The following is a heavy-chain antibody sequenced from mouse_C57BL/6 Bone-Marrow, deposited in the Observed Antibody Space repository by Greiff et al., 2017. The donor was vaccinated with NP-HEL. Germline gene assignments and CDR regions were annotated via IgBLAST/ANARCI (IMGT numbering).Heavy chain of an antibody. D-gene: IGHD4-1*01. CDR3: ADWDDAMDY. CDR2: IYPSSGYT. CDR1: GYTFTSYT. J-gene: IGHJ4*01. Sequence: QVQLQQSGAELARPGASVKMSCKASGYTFTSYTMHWVKQRPGQGLEWIGYIYPSSGYTKYNQKFKDKATLTADKSSSTAYMQLSSLTSEDSAVYFCADWDDAMDYWGQGTSVTVSS. V-gene: IGHV1-4*01.